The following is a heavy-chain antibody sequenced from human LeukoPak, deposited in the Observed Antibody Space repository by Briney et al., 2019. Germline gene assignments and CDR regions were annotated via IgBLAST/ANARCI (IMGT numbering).Heavy chain of an antibody. D-gene: IGHD2-15*01. J-gene: IGHJ4*02. CDR1: GFTFSSYG. Sequence: GGSLRLSCAASGFTFSSYGMHWVRQAPGKGLEWVAVISYDGSNKYYADSVKGRFTISRDNSKNTLYLQMNSLRAEDTAVYYCAKAPSQGYCSGGSCYGPFDYWGQGTLVTVSS. V-gene: IGHV3-30*18. CDR3: AKAPSQGYCSGGSCYGPFDY. CDR2: ISYDGSNK.